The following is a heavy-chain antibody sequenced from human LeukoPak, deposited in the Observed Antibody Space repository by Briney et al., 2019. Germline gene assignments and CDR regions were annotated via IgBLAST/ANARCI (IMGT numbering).Heavy chain of an antibody. V-gene: IGHV1-18*01. CDR1: GYTFTSYG. CDR2: ISAYNGNT. D-gene: IGHD6-13*01. Sequence: ASVKVSCKASGYTFTSYGISWVRQAPGQGLEWMGWISAYNGNTNYAQKFQERVTITRDMSTSTAYMELSSLRSEDTAVYYCAANLPSYSSSWIPLRDYYYMDVWGKGTTVTISS. J-gene: IGHJ6*03. CDR3: AANLPSYSSSWIPLRDYYYMDV.